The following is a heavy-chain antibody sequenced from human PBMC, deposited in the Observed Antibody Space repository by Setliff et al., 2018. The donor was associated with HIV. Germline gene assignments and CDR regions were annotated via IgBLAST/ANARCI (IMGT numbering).Heavy chain of an antibody. CDR1: GFTFSTYW. CDR2: IKQDGSEE. V-gene: IGHV3-7*01. Sequence: GGSLRLSCAASGFTFSTYWMIWVRQAPGKGLEWVAKIKQDGSEEYYVDSVKGRFTISRDNAKNSVYLQMNSLRVEDTAMYYCTKAHLSGWASDCWGQGTLVTVSS. D-gene: IGHD6-19*01. J-gene: IGHJ4*02. CDR3: TKAHLSGWASDC.